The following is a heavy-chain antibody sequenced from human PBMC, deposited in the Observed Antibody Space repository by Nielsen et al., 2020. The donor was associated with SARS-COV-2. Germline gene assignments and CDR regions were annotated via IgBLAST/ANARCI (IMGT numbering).Heavy chain of an antibody. Sequence: ASVKVSCKASGGTFSSYAMNWVRQAPGQGLEWMGWINTNTGNPTYAQGFTGRFVFSLDTSVSTAYLQISSLKAEDTAVYYCARDGEPWGYSYTDYWGQGTLVTVSS. J-gene: IGHJ4*02. CDR3: ARDGEPWGYSYTDY. V-gene: IGHV7-4-1*02. D-gene: IGHD5-18*01. CDR1: GGTFSSYA. CDR2: INTNTGNP.